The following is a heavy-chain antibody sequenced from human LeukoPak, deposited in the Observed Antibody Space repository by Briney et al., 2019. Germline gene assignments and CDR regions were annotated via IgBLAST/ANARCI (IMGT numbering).Heavy chain of an antibody. CDR2: TYYRSKWYN. V-gene: IGHV6-1*01. CDR3: ARGDPGAVAGYRYYYGMDV. D-gene: IGHD6-19*01. J-gene: IGHJ6*02. CDR1: GDSVSSNSAA. Sequence: SQTLSLTCAISGDSVSSNSAAWNWIRQSPSRGLEWLGRTYYRSKWYNDYAVSVKSRITINPDTSKNQFSLQLNSVTPEDTAVYYCARGDPGAVAGYRYYYGMDVWGQGTTVTVSS.